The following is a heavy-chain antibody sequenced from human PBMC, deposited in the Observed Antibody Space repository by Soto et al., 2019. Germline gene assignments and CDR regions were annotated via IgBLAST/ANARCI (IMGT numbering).Heavy chain of an antibody. CDR1: GYTFSSYN. Sequence: ASVKVSCKASGYTFSSYNINCVRQAPGQGLEWVAGSNSNSVNSDHAQKFQGRLTVTRDTSISTAYMELSSLRSDDTAVYYCVLLVVYDHWVRVTLFTVSS. V-gene: IGHV1-8*01. CDR3: VLLVVYDH. D-gene: IGHD2-15*01. J-gene: IGHJ4*02. CDR2: SNSNSVNS.